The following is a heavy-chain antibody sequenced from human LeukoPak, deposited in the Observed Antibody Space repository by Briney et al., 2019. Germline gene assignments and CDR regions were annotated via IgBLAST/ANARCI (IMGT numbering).Heavy chain of an antibody. V-gene: IGHV3-30-3*01. Sequence: GGSLRLSCAASGFTFSSYAMHWVRQAPGKGLEGVAVISYDGSNKYYADSVKGRFTISRDNSKNTLYLQMNSLRAEDTAVYYCARDRYYDFWSGYSTNVFDYWGQGTLVTVSS. J-gene: IGHJ4*02. D-gene: IGHD3-3*01. CDR3: ARDRYYDFWSGYSTNVFDY. CDR2: ISYDGSNK. CDR1: GFTFSSYA.